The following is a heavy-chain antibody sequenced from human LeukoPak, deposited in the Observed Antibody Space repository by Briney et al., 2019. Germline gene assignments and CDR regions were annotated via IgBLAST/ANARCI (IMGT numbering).Heavy chain of an antibody. CDR2: INPNSGGT. D-gene: IGHD4-17*01. CDR3: ATDYGDYVTVY. CDR1: GYTFTGYY. J-gene: IGHJ4*02. V-gene: IGHV1-2*02. Sequence: GASVKVSCKASGYTFTGYYMHWVRQAPGQGLEWMGWINPNSGGTSYAQKFQGRVTMTRDTSISTAYMELSRLRSDDTAVYYCATDYGDYVTVYWGQGTLVTVSS.